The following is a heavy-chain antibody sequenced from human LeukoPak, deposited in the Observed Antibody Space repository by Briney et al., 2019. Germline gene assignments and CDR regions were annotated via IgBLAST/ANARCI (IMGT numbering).Heavy chain of an antibody. CDR3: ARDRCSSTSCLFDY. V-gene: IGHV3-48*02. D-gene: IGHD2-2*01. Sequence: GGSLRLSCAASGFTFSSYSMNWVRQAPGKGLEWVSYISSTRGTIYYADSVKGRFTISRDNAKNSLYLQMNSLRDEDTAVYYCARDRCSSTSCLFDYWGQGTLVTASS. CDR1: GFTFSSYS. J-gene: IGHJ4*02. CDR2: ISSTRGTI.